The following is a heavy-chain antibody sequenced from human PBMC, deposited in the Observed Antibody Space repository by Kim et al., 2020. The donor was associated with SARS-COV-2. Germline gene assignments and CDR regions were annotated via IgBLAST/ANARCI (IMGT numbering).Heavy chain of an antibody. Sequence: SETLSLTCAVYGGSFSGYYWSWVRQPPGKGLEWIGEINHSGSTNYNPSLKSRVTISVDTSKNQFSLKLSSVTAADTAVDYCAGVRYSSSWIDAFDIWGQGTMVTVSS. D-gene: IGHD6-13*01. CDR3: AGVRYSSSWIDAFDI. J-gene: IGHJ3*02. CDR2: INHSGST. CDR1: GGSFSGYY. V-gene: IGHV4-34*01.